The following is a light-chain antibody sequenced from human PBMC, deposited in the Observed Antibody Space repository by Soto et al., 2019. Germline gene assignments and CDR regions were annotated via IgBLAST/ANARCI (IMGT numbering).Light chain of an antibody. CDR1: QSVSSSF. CDR2: GTS. V-gene: IGKV3-20*01. Sequence: EIVLTQSPGTLSLSPGERATLSCRASQSVSSSFLAWFQQKPDQAPRLLIFGTSARATGIPDRFSGSGSGTDFTLTISRLEPEDSAVYYCQQYGNSPPYTFGQGTQLEIK. CDR3: QQYGNSPPYT. J-gene: IGKJ2*01.